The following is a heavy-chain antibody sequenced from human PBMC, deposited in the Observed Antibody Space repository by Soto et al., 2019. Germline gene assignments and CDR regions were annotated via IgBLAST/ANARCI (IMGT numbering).Heavy chain of an antibody. V-gene: IGHV3-30*04. CDR3: AKVGSERYFDSSGYYGMHV. CDR2: ISYDGSNK. CDR1: GFTFSSCA. J-gene: IGHJ6*02. D-gene: IGHD3-9*01. Sequence: PRGSLRLSCGASGFTFSSCAMHWFRQAPGKGLEWVAVISYDGSNKYYADSVKGRFTISRDNSKNTLYLQMNSLRAEDTAVYYCAKVGSERYFDSSGYYGMHVWGQGTTLTGS.